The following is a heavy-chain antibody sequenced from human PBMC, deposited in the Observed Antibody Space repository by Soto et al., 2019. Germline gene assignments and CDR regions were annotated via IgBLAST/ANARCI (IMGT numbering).Heavy chain of an antibody. CDR2: INHSGST. D-gene: IGHD6-13*01. CDR1: GGSISSSSYY. V-gene: IGHV4-39*07. J-gene: IGHJ5*02. CDR3: ARGVVRYSSSVNWFDP. Sequence: SETLSLTCTVSGGSISSSSYYWSWIRQPPGKGLEWIGEINHSGSTNYNPSLKSRVTISVDTSKNQFSLKLSSVTAADTAVYYCARGVVRYSSSVNWFDPWGQGTLVTVS.